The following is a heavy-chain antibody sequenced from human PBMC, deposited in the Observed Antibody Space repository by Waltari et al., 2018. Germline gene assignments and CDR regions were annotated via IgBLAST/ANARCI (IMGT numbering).Heavy chain of an antibody. CDR3: AREGSGSYIDY. D-gene: IGHD1-26*01. Sequence: EVQLVESGGGLVQPGGSLRLACAASGFTVSTNYMSWVRQAPGKGLEWVSGIYISGRTYYEDSVKGRFTISRDNSKNTMHLQMNSLRIKDTAVYYCAREGSGSYIDYWGQGTLVTVSS. CDR2: IYISGRT. J-gene: IGHJ4*02. V-gene: IGHV3-66*01. CDR1: GFTVSTNY.